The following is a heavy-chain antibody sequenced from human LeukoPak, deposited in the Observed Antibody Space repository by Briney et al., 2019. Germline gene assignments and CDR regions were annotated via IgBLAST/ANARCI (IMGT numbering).Heavy chain of an antibody. Sequence: GGSLRLSCAASGFTFSSYAMSWVRQAPGKGLEWVSVISGSGDSTYYADSVTGRFTIARDSSKNTLYLQMNSLRAEDTAVYYCARDHFNYYGSGSYFSPPPFDYWGQGTLVTVSS. D-gene: IGHD3-10*01. V-gene: IGHV3-23*01. CDR3: ARDHFNYYGSGSYFSPPPFDY. J-gene: IGHJ4*02. CDR1: GFTFSSYA. CDR2: ISGSGDST.